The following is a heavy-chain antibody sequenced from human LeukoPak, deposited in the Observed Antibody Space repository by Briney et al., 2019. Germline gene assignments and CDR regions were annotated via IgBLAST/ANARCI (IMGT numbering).Heavy chain of an antibody. D-gene: IGHD1-26*01. CDR1: GFTFSSYS. Sequence: WGSLRLSCAASGFTFSSYSMKWVRQAPGKWLEWVSYISGSSSTIYYADSVKGRFTISRDNAKNSLYLQMNSLRDADTAVYYCARGGGTYFSDYWSQGTLVTVSS. CDR3: ARGGGTYFSDY. J-gene: IGHJ4*02. V-gene: IGHV3-48*02. CDR2: ISGSSSTI.